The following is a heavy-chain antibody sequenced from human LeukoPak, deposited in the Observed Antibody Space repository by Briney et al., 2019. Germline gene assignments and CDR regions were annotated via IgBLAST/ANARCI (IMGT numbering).Heavy chain of an antibody. J-gene: IGHJ4*02. D-gene: IGHD2-2*01. CDR2: ISTSGNT. CDR1: GGSIGSYY. Sequence: SETLSLTCTVSGGSIGSYYWSWVRQPAGKGLEWIGRISTSGNTNSNPSLKSRVTMSVDTSKNQFSLKLSSVTAADTAVYYCASQYCSTTSCSDYWGQGTLVTVSS. CDR3: ASQYCSTTSCSDY. V-gene: IGHV4-4*07.